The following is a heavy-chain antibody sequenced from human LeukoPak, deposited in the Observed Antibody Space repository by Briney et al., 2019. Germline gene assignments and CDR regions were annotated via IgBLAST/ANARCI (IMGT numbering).Heavy chain of an antibody. J-gene: IGHJ5*02. CDR2: MNPNSGNT. CDR1: GYTFTSYD. Sequence: EASVKVSCKASGYTFTSYDINWVRQATGQGLEWMGWMNPNSGNTDYAQKFQGRVTMTRNTSISTAYMELSSLRSEDTAVYYCARTYCSGGSCLSWFDPWGQGTLVTVSS. CDR3: ARTYCSGGSCLSWFDP. V-gene: IGHV1-8*01. D-gene: IGHD2-15*01.